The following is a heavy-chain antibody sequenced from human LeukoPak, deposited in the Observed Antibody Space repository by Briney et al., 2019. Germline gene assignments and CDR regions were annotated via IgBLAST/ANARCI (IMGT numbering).Heavy chain of an antibody. V-gene: IGHV1-2*02. CDR2: INPNSGGT. CDR1: GYPFTRYY. Sequence: EASVKVSCKASGYPFTRYYIHWVRQAPGQGLEWMGWINPNSGGTNYAQKFQVRVTMTRDTSLSTAYMELTRLRSDDTAIYYCARAQWLDYRLWDDYWGQGTLVTVSS. CDR3: ARAQWLDYRLWDDY. D-gene: IGHD5-12*01. J-gene: IGHJ4*02.